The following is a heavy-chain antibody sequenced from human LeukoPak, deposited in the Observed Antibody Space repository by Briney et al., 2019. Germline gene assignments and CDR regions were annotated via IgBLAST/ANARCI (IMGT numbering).Heavy chain of an antibody. CDR3: ASLGVVPSDSSGSQERETRDY. CDR2: INSDGSST. Sequence: SGGSLRLSCAASGFTFSSYWMHWVRQAPGKGLVWVSRINSDGSSTSYADSVKGRFTISRDNAKNTLYLQMNSLRAEDTAVYYCASLGVVPSDSSGSQERETRDYWGQGTLVTVSS. V-gene: IGHV3-74*01. CDR1: GFTFSSYW. D-gene: IGHD3-22*01. J-gene: IGHJ4*02.